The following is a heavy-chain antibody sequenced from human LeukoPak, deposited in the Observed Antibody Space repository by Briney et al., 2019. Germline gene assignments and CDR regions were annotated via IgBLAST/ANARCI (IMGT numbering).Heavy chain of an antibody. CDR1: GFTLSSDS. V-gene: IGHV3-48*02. CDR3: AKEEGV. CDR2: ISRTSNTI. Sequence: GGCLRLSCVPSGFTLSSDSVNWVRQAPGKGLEWVSYISRTSNTIYYADSVKGRFTISRDNAKNSLYLQMNSLRDEDTALYYCAKEEGVWGQGTTVIVSS. J-gene: IGHJ6*02.